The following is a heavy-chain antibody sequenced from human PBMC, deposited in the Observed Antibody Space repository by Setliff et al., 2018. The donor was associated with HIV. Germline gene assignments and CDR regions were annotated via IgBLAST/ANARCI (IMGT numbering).Heavy chain of an antibody. V-gene: IGHV1-69*13. Sequence: APVKVSCKASGGTFSSYAISWVRRAPGQGPEWMGAIIPIFGTTKYAQRFQGRVTITADASTSTAYMELSSLRSEDTAVYYCERDFEGMSTIDGFEDWGQGTLVTVSS. CDR3: ERDFEGMSTIDGFED. CDR2: IIPIFGTT. J-gene: IGHJ5*01. CDR1: GGTFSSYA. D-gene: IGHD1-1*01.